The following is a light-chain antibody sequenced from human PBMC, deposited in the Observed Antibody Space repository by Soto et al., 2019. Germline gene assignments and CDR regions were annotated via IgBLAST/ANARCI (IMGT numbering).Light chain of an antibody. CDR2: EVS. CDR1: SSDVGGYNY. CDR3: SSYTGSSTPYV. V-gene: IGLV2-14*01. Sequence: QSVLTQPASVSGSPGQSITISCTGTSSDVGGYNYVSWYQQHPGKAPKLMIYEVSNRPSGVSNRFSGSKSGNTASLTISGLQAEDEAEYYCSSYTGSSTPYVFGTGTQVTVL. J-gene: IGLJ1*01.